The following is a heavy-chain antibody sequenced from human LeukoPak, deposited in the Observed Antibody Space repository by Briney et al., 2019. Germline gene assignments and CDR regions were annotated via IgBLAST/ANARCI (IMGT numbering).Heavy chain of an antibody. CDR2: IFYTGRT. V-gene: IGHV4-59*08. J-gene: IGHJ4*02. CDR3: ARFAYCGSDCWYYFDY. D-gene: IGHD2-21*02. CDR1: GGSISSYY. Sequence: SETLSVTCTVSGGSISSYYWSWIRQPPGKGLEWIGYIFYTGRTNYNPSLNRRVTMSLDTSENQFSLKLSSVTAADTAVYYCARFAYCGSDCWYYFDYWGQGILVTVSS.